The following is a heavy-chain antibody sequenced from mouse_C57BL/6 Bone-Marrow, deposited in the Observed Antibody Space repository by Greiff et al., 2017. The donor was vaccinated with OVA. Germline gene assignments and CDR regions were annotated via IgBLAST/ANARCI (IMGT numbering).Heavy chain of an antibody. D-gene: IGHD1-1*01. Sequence: VQLQQSGAELVRPGASVKLSCTASGFNIKDDYMHWVKQRPDQGLEWIGWIDPENGDTEYASKFQGKATITAATSSNTASLQLSSLTSEDTAVYYCTTLTGNYFDYWGQGTTLTVSS. V-gene: IGHV14-4*01. CDR1: GFNIKDDY. CDR2: IDPENGDT. CDR3: TTLTGNYFDY. J-gene: IGHJ2*01.